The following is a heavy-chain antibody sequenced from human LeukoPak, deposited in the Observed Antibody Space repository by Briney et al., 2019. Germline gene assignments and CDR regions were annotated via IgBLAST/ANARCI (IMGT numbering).Heavy chain of an antibody. V-gene: IGHV3-23*01. Sequence: PGGSLRLSCAASGFTFSSYAMSWVRQAPGKGLEWVSAICVSVVSTYSADSVKARFTISRDNSKNTLYLQMNSLRAEDTAVYYCAKDESWYPQDAFDIWGQGTMVTVSS. CDR1: GFTFSSYA. J-gene: IGHJ3*02. CDR2: ICVSVVST. D-gene: IGHD6-13*01. CDR3: AKDESWYPQDAFDI.